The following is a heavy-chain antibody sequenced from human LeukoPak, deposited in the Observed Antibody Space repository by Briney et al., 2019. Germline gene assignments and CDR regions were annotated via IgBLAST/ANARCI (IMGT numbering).Heavy chain of an antibody. J-gene: IGHJ5*02. D-gene: IGHD6-13*01. CDR1: GFTFDDYA. Sequence: PGRSLRLSCAASGFTFDDYAMHWVRQAPGKGLEWVSGISWNSGSIGYADSVKGRFTISRDNAKNSLYLQMNSLRAEDTALYYCAKDKYSSSWYGAGTLFDPWGQGTLVTVSS. V-gene: IGHV3-9*01. CDR2: ISWNSGSI. CDR3: AKDKYSSSWYGAGTLFDP.